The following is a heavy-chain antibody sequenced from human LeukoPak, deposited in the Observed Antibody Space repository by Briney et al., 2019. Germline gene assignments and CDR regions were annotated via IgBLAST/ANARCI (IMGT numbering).Heavy chain of an antibody. J-gene: IGHJ4*02. V-gene: IGHV4-59*12. CDR2: IYYSGST. D-gene: IGHD7-27*01. CDR3: ARGLGTDY. CDR1: GGSISSYY. Sequence: SETLSLTCTVSGGSISSYYWSWIRQPPGKGLEWIGYIYYSGSTNYNPSLKSRVTISVDTSKNQFSLKLSSVTAADTAVYYCARGLGTDYLGQGTLVTGSS.